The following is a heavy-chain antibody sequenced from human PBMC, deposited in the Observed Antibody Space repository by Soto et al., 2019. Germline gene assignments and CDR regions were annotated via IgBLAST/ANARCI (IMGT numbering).Heavy chain of an antibody. CDR1: GGTFSSYA. V-gene: IGHV1-69*01. CDR3: ARARTGGAYYYYCGMDV. CDR2: IIPIFGTA. J-gene: IGHJ6*02. Sequence: QVQLVQSGAEVKKPGSSVKVSCKASGGTFSSYAISWVRQAPGQGLEWMGGIIPIFGTANYAQKFQVRVTITADESTSTAYMELSSLRSEDTAGYYCARARTGGAYYYYCGMDVWGQGTTVTVSS. D-gene: IGHD3-10*01.